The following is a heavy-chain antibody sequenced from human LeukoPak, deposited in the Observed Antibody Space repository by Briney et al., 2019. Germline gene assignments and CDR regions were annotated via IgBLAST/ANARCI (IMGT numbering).Heavy chain of an antibody. Sequence: SETLSLTCTVSGGSISSSSYYWGWIRQPPGKGLEWIGSIYYSGSTYYNPSLKSRVTISVDTSKNQFSLKLSSVTAADTAVYYCARQSFYWFSLARFDYWGQGTLVTVSS. CDR1: GGSISSSSYY. D-gene: IGHD2/OR15-2a*01. CDR2: IYYSGST. CDR3: ARQSFYWFSLARFDY. J-gene: IGHJ4*02. V-gene: IGHV4-39*01.